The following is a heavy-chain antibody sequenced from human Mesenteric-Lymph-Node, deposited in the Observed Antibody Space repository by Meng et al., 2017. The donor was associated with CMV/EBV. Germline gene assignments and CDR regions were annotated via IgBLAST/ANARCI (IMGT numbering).Heavy chain of an antibody. V-gene: IGHV3-23*01. D-gene: IGHD1-26*01. J-gene: IGHJ4*02. CDR1: GFAFSSYA. CDR3: AKDRRRWELLI. Sequence: LSCASSGFAFSSYAMSWVRQAAGRGLEWVSSINSSGGSTYHADYVKGRFTISRDNSKDTLFLKMNSLRAEDTAVYYCAKDRRRWELLIRGQGTLVTVSS. CDR2: INSSGGST.